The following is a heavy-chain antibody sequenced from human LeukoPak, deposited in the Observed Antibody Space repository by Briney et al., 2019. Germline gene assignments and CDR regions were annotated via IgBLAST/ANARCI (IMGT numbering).Heavy chain of an antibody. D-gene: IGHD3-10*01. CDR3: ARVTMVRGDYYYYMDV. CDR2: ISSSSSYI. V-gene: IGHV3-21*01. Sequence: PGGSLRLSCAASGSTFSSYSMNWVRQAPGKGLEWVSSISSSSSYIYYADSVKGRFTISRDNAKNSLYLQMNSLRAEDTAVYYCARVTMVRGDYYYYMDVWGKGTTVTVSS. J-gene: IGHJ6*03. CDR1: GSTFSSYS.